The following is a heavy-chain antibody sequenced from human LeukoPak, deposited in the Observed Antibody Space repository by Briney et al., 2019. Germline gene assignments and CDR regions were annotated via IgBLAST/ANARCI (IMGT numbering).Heavy chain of an antibody. Sequence: SETLSLTCTVSGGSISSSTYYWGWIRQPPGKGLEWIGTIFYSGNTYYNPSLKSRVTMSVDTSKNQFSLKLSSVTAADTAVYYCARRRYGGNYFDYWGQGTLVTVSS. V-gene: IGHV4-39*01. CDR3: ARRRYGGNYFDY. J-gene: IGHJ4*02. CDR1: GGSISSSTYY. D-gene: IGHD4-23*01. CDR2: IFYSGNT.